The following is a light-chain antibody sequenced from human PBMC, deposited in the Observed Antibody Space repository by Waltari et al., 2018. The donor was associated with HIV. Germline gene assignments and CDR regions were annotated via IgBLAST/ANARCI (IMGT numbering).Light chain of an antibody. CDR1: QSVGDL. CDR3: QQRAFLVT. J-gene: IGKJ4*01. Sequence: VVLTQSPATLSLSPGERASLSCRASQSVGDLLAWYQQKPGQAPRLLIFDASKRATGIPARFSGSGSVTDFTLSITNLEIEDFAVYYCQQRAFLVTFGGGTKVEI. CDR2: DAS. V-gene: IGKV3-11*01.